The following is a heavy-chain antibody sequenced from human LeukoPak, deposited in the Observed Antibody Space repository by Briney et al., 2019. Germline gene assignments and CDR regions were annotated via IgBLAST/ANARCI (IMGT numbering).Heavy chain of an antibody. CDR2: IDGDGRIT. J-gene: IGHJ5*02. V-gene: IGHV3-74*01. D-gene: IGHD1-1*01. CDR1: GFTFSSYW. Sequence: GGSLRLSCAASGFTFSSYWMHWVRQVPGQGLVWVSHIDGDGRITNYGDSVNGRFTISRDNAKNILYLQMNSLRAEDTAVYYCARDSPRTGPWGQGILVTVSS. CDR3: ARDSPRTGP.